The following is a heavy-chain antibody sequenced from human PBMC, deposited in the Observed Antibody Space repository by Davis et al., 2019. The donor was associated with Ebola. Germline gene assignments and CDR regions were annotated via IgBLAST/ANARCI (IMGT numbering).Heavy chain of an antibody. CDR3: ARDRGEWELLGGMDV. V-gene: IGHV3-74*01. J-gene: IGHJ6*04. Sequence: HTGGSLRLSCAASGFTFSSYWMHWVRHAPGKGLVWVSRINSDGSSTSYADSVKGRFTISRDNAKNTLYLQMNSLRAEDTAVYYCARDRGEWELLGGMDVWGKGTTVTVSS. CDR1: GFTFSSYW. D-gene: IGHD1-26*01. CDR2: INSDGSST.